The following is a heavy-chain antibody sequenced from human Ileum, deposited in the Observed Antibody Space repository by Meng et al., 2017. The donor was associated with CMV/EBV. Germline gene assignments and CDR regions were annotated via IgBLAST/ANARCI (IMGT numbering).Heavy chain of an antibody. D-gene: IGHD3-10*01. CDR2: FNHSGFI. CDR1: VGSSRCSY. CDR3: RSTLFRGDVYYSDS. Sequence: YVGSSRCSYVSWVRQSPGGGLEWIGEFNHSGFINYNPSLKRRATISEDTSKKQFSLNLKSVTAADTAVYYCRSTLFRGDVYYSDSWGQGTLVTVSS. V-gene: IGHV4-34*01. J-gene: IGHJ4*02.